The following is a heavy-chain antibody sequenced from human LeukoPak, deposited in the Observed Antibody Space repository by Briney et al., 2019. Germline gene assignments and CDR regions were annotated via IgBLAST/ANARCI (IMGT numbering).Heavy chain of an antibody. CDR2: MTTSGNTV. V-gene: IGHV3-48*04. CDR3: ARDSHSSSWYSEFDY. Sequence: GGSLRLSCVVSGITFSGYSMIWVRQAPGKGLEWLSFMTTSGNTVFYAESVKDRFTISRDNAKNSLYLQMNSLRAEDTAVYYCARDSHSSSWYSEFDYWGQGTLVTVSS. CDR1: GITFSGYS. J-gene: IGHJ4*02. D-gene: IGHD6-13*01.